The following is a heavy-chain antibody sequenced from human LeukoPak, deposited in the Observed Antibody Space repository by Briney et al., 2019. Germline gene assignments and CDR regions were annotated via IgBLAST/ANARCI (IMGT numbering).Heavy chain of an antibody. CDR1: GYTFTGYY. D-gene: IGHD6-19*01. Sequence: SVKVSCKASGYTFTGYYMHWVRQAPGQGLEWMGWINPNSGGTNYAQKFQGRVTMTRDTSISTAYMELSSLRSEDTAVYYCATSIAVAGNFAFDYWGQGTLVTVSS. CDR3: ATSIAVAGNFAFDY. CDR2: INPNSGGT. V-gene: IGHV1-2*02. J-gene: IGHJ4*02.